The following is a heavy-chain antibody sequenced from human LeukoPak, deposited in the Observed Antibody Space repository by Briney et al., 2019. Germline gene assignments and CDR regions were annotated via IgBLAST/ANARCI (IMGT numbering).Heavy chain of an antibody. CDR3: ARGSGDSSGYFGLGAFDI. V-gene: IGHV4-38-2*02. D-gene: IGHD3-22*01. Sequence: SKTLSLTCTVSGYSISSGYYWGWIRQPPGKGLEWIGSIYHSGSTYHNPSLKSRVAISVDTSKNHFSLKLSSVTAADTAVYYCARGSGDSSGYFGLGAFDIWGRGTMVTVSS. CDR2: IYHSGST. J-gene: IGHJ3*02. CDR1: GYSISSGYY.